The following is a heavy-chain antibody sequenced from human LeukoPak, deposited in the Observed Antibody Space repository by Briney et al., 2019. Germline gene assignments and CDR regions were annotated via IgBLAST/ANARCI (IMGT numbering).Heavy chain of an antibody. Sequence: GRSLRLSCAASGFTFSSYGMHWVRQAPGKGLEWVAVISYDGSNKYYADSVKGRFTISRDNSKNTLYLQMNSLRAEGTAVYYCAKGLLRNTAMVRLDYWGQGTLVTVPS. V-gene: IGHV3-30*18. CDR1: GFTFSSYG. CDR3: AKGLLRNTAMVRLDY. D-gene: IGHD5-18*01. CDR2: ISYDGSNK. J-gene: IGHJ4*02.